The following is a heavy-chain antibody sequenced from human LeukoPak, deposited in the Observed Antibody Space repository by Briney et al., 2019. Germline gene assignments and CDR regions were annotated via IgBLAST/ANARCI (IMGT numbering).Heavy chain of an antibody. CDR1: GYSFTSYW. J-gene: IGHJ4*02. CDR2: IYSGDSDT. V-gene: IGHV5-51*01. CDR3: ARTYDSSGYYLGNFDY. Sequence: GESLKISCKGSGYSFTSYWIGWVRQMPGKGLEWMGIIYSGDSDTRYSPSFQGQVTISADKSISTAYLQWSSLKASDTAMYYCARTYDSSGYYLGNFDYWGQGTLVTVSS. D-gene: IGHD3-22*01.